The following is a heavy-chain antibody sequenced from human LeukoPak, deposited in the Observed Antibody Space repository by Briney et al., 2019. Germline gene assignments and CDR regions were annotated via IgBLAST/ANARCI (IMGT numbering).Heavy chain of an antibody. CDR1: GGSISSGGYY. CDR3: ARQNMVTAIALYGMDV. D-gene: IGHD2-21*02. J-gene: IGHJ6*02. CDR2: IYYSGST. Sequence: SETLSLTCTVSGGSISSGGYYWSWIRQHPGKGLEWIGYIYYSGSTYYNPSLKSRVTISVDTSKNQFSLKLSSVTAADTAVYYCARQNMVTAIALYGMDVWGQGTTVTVSS. V-gene: IGHV4-31*03.